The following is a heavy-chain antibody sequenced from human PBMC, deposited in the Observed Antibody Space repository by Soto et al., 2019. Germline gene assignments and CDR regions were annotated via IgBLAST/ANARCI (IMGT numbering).Heavy chain of an antibody. V-gene: IGHV1-3*01. CDR1: GYTFTSYA. Sequence: QVQLVQSGAEVKKPGASVKVSCKASGYTFTSYAMHWVRQAPGQRFEWMGWINAGNGNTKYSQKFQGRVTITRDTSASTAYMELSSLRSEDTAVYYCARGGYCSSTSCYEEWGNWFDPWGQGTLVTVSS. D-gene: IGHD2-2*01. CDR2: INAGNGNT. CDR3: ARGGYCSSTSCYEEWGNWFDP. J-gene: IGHJ5*02.